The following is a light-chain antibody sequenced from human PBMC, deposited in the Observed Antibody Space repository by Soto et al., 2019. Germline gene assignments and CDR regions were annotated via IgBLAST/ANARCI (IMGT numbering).Light chain of an antibody. V-gene: IGLV1-47*01. J-gene: IGLJ3*02. Sequence: QSVLTQPPSASGTPGQRVTISCSGSSSNIGTNYVYWYQQLPGTAPKLLIYINNQRPSGVPDRFSGSKSGTSASLAISGLRSEDETAYYCATWDDSLSAWVFGGGTQLTVL. CDR1: SSNIGTNY. CDR3: ATWDDSLSAWV. CDR2: INN.